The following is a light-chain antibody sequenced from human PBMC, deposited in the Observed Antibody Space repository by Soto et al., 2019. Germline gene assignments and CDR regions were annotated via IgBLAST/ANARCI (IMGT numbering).Light chain of an antibody. Sequence: DIVMTQSPDSLAVSLGERATINCKSSQTVLYSSNNKNYLAWYQQKPGQPPKLLLYWASTRESGVPDRFSGSGSGTDFTLTISSLQAADVAVYYCQQYYPTPWTFGQGTKVEIK. CDR3: QQYYPTPWT. V-gene: IGKV4-1*01. CDR2: WAS. CDR1: QTVLYSSNNKNY. J-gene: IGKJ1*01.